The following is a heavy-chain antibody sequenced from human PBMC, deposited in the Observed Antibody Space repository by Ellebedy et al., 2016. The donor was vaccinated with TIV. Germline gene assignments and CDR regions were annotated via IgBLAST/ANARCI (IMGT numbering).Heavy chain of an antibody. CDR1: GFTFSIYW. V-gene: IGHV3-23*01. CDR2: ISANGGTT. D-gene: IGHD3/OR15-3a*01. J-gene: IGHJ4*02. Sequence: PGGSLRLSCAASGFTFSIYWMNRVRQAPGKGLEWVSIISANGGTTYYADSVKGRFTISRDNSKNTLFLQMSSLRAEDTAVYFCARRSTDFAFDSWGQGTLVTVSS. CDR3: ARRSTDFAFDS.